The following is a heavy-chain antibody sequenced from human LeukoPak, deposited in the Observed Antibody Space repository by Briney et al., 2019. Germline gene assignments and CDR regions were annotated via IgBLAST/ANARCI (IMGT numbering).Heavy chain of an antibody. CDR1: GFTFSSHG. V-gene: IGHV3-23*01. Sequence: PGGSLRLSCAASGFTFSSHGMSWVRQAPGKGLEWVSAISGSGGSTYYADSVKGRFTISRDNSKNTLYLQMNSLRAEDTAVYYCAKTLVSSGGDIAAATTFDYWGQGTLVTVSS. D-gene: IGHD6-13*01. J-gene: IGHJ4*02. CDR3: AKTLVSSGGDIAAATTFDY. CDR2: ISGSGGST.